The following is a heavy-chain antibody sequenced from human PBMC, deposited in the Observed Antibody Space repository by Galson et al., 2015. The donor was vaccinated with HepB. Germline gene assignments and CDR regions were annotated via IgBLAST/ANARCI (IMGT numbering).Heavy chain of an antibody. V-gene: IGHV7-4-1*02. D-gene: IGHD1-1*01. J-gene: IGHJ3*02. CDR2: INANTGNP. CDR1: GYTFTRSA. Sequence: SVKVSCKASGYTFTRSAMNWVRQAPGQGLEWLGWINANTGNPTYAQGFTGRFVFSLDTSVSTAYLQISSLKAEDTAVYYCARHGTNWNGPRSAFDIWGQGTMVTVSS. CDR3: ARHGTNWNGPRSAFDI.